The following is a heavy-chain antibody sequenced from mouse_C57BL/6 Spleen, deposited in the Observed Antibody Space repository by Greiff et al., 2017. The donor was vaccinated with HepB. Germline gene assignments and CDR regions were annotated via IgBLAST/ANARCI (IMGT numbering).Heavy chain of an antibody. Sequence: VQRVESGPGLVQPSQSLSITCTVSGFSLTSYGVHWVRQSPGKGLEWLGVIWSGGSTDYNAAFISRLSISKDNSKSQVFFKMNSLQADDTAIYYCARRGDYDRVFAYWGQGTLVTVSA. CDR1: GFSLTSYG. V-gene: IGHV2-2*01. CDR2: IWSGGST. D-gene: IGHD2-4*01. J-gene: IGHJ3*01. CDR3: ARRGDYDRVFAY.